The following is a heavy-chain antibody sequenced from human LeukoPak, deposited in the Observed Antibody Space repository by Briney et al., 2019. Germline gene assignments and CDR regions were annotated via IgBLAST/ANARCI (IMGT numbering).Heavy chain of an antibody. CDR2: MNQDGGGK. Sequence: GGSLRLSCAASGFTFSNYWMSWVRQAPGKGLEWVANMNQDGGGKYYVDSVKGRFTISRDNTKNSLYLQMNSLGVEDTAVYYCARDGYIGSCDYWGRGTLVTVSS. V-gene: IGHV3-7*01. J-gene: IGHJ4*02. CDR1: GFTFSNYW. D-gene: IGHD5-18*01. CDR3: ARDGYIGSCDY.